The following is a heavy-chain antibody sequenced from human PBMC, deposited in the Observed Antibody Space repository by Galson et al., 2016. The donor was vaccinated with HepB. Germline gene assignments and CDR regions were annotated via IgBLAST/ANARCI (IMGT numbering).Heavy chain of an antibody. D-gene: IGHD5-18*01. CDR1: GFTFNTFA. CDR3: ARDWIPYYYYGMDV. J-gene: IGHJ6*02. Sequence: SLRLSCAASGFTFNTFAMHWVRQAPGKGLEWVAVTSYDGTNKYYADSVKGRFTISRDNSKNTLNLQMNSLRAEDTAVYYCARDWIPYYYYGMDVWGQGATVTVSS. V-gene: IGHV3-30-3*01. CDR2: TSYDGTNK.